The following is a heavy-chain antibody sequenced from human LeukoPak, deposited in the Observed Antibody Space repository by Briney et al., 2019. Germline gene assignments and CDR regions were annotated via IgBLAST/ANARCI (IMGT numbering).Heavy chain of an antibody. Sequence: GGSLRLSCAASGFTFSSYAMHWVRQAPGKGLEWVAVISYDGSNKYYADSVKGRFTISRDNSKNTLYLQMNSLRAEDTAVYYCARGGTMVRGVRGPFDPWGQGTLVTVSS. J-gene: IGHJ5*02. CDR1: GFTFSSYA. V-gene: IGHV3-30*04. D-gene: IGHD3-10*01. CDR2: ISYDGSNK. CDR3: ARGGTMVRGVRGPFDP.